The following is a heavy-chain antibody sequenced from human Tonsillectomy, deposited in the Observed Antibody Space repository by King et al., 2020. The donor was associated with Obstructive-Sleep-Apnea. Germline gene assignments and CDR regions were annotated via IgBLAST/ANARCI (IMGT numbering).Heavy chain of an antibody. CDR3: ARDRVRGVFHY. V-gene: IGHV4-4*02. D-gene: IGHD3-10*01. Sequence: QLQESGPGLVKPSGTLSLTCAVSGGSIGTNNWWSWVRQPPGRGLEWVAEIYHSGTTNYNPSFKSRVTISVDKSKNQFSLKLTSVTAADTAVYYCARDRVRGVFHYWGQGTLVTVSS. CDR2: IYHSGTT. J-gene: IGHJ4*02. CDR1: GGSIGTNNW.